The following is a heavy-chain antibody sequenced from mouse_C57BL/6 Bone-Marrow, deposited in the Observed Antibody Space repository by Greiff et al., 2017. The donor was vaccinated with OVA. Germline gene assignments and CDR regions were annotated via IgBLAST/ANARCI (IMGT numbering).Heavy chain of an antibody. J-gene: IGHJ2*01. CDR2: IYPGSGST. CDR3: GRMAGLRRDWFDY. D-gene: IGHD1-1*01. V-gene: IGHV1-55*01. CDR1: GYTFTSYW. Sequence: QVQLQQPGAELVKPGASVKLSCKASGYTFTSYWITWVKQRPGQGLEWIGDIYPGSGSTNYNEKFKSKATLTVDKSSSTAYMQLSSLTSEDSAVYYGGRMAGLRRDWFDYWGQGTTLTVSA.